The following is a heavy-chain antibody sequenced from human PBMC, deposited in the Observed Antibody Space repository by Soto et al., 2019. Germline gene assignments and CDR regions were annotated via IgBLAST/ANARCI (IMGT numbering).Heavy chain of an antibody. Sequence: EVQLVETGRGLIQPGGSLRLSCAASGFTVSSNYMSWVRQAPGKGLEWVSVIYSGGSTYYADSVKGRFTISRDNSKNTLYLQMNSLRAEDTAVYYCARARYYDSSGYYGGAFDIWGQGTMVTVSS. CDR3: ARARYYDSSGYYGGAFDI. CDR1: GFTVSSNY. CDR2: IYSGGST. V-gene: IGHV3-53*02. D-gene: IGHD3-22*01. J-gene: IGHJ3*02.